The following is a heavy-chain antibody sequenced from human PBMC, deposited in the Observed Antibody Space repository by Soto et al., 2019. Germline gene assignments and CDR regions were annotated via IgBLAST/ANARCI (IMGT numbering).Heavy chain of an antibody. CDR2: IIPILGIA. Sequence: QVQLVQSGAEVKKPGSSVKVSCKASGGTFSSYTISWVRQAPGQGLEWMGRIIPILGIANYAQKFQGRVTITADKSTSTAYMELSSLRTEDTAVYYCAQETRGYCSSTSCGYWGQGTLVTVSS. CDR3: AQETRGYCSSTSCGY. V-gene: IGHV1-69*02. J-gene: IGHJ4*02. CDR1: GGTFSSYT. D-gene: IGHD2-2*01.